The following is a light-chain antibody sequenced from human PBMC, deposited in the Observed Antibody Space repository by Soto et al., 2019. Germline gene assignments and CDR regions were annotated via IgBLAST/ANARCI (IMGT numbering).Light chain of an antibody. Sequence: ETVMTQSPGTLSVSLGERATLSCRASQSVSIHLAWYQQKPGQAPRLLIYDTSTRATGIPARFSGSGSGTEFTLTISSLQSEDFAVYYCQQYKNWITFGQGTRLEI. V-gene: IGKV3-15*01. J-gene: IGKJ5*01. CDR1: QSVSIH. CDR3: QQYKNWIT. CDR2: DTS.